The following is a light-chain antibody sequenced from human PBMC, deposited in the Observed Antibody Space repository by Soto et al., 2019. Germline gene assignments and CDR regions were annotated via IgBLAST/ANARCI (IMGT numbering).Light chain of an antibody. CDR2: SAS. CDR3: QQYNNWPPST. Sequence: EIVMTQSPATLSMSPGERATLSCRASQSVSSSLAWYQQNPGQAPRLLIYSASTRATGIPARFSGSGSGTEFTLTISSLQSEDFGVYYCQQYNNWPPSTFGQGTKLEIK. J-gene: IGKJ1*01. V-gene: IGKV3-15*01. CDR1: QSVSSS.